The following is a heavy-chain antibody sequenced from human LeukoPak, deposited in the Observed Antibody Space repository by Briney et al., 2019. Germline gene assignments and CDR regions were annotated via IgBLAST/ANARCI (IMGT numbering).Heavy chain of an antibody. Sequence: GESLKISCKGSGYSFTTYWIGWVRQMPGKGLEWMGIIFPDDSDTRYSPSFQGQVTISADKSISTAYLQWSSLKASDTAMYYCARHSSSWYWNWFDPWGQGTLVTVSS. D-gene: IGHD6-13*01. V-gene: IGHV5-51*01. CDR2: IFPDDSDT. CDR1: GYSFTTYW. CDR3: ARHSSSWYWNWFDP. J-gene: IGHJ5*02.